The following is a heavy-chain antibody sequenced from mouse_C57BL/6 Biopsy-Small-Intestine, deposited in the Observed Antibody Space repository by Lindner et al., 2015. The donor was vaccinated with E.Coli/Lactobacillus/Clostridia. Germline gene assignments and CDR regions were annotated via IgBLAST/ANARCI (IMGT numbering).Heavy chain of an antibody. CDR2: IYPEDVNT. Sequence: VQLQESGPELVKPGASVKISCKASGYAFSRSWMNWVKQRPGKGLEWIGRIYPEDVNTNYNGKFRGKATLTADKSSSTAYMQLNSLTSEDSAVYFCARGGSCSNYRYFDVWGAGTTVIVSS. CDR3: ARGGSCSNYRYFDV. J-gene: IGHJ1*01. D-gene: IGHD1-1*01. V-gene: IGHV1-82*01. CDR1: GYAFSRSW.